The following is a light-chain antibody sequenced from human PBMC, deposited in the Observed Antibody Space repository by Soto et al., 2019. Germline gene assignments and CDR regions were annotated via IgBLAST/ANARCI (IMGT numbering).Light chain of an antibody. J-gene: IGLJ3*02. CDR2: GND. V-gene: IGLV1-44*01. CDR3: AAWDDSLNGPV. Sequence: QAVVTQPPSASGTPGQRVAISCSGSSSNIGSHTVNWYQQLPGTAPKLLIYGNDQRPSGVPDRFSGSKSGTSASLAISGLQSEDEVDYYCAAWDDSLNGPVFGGGTKLTV. CDR1: SSNIGSHT.